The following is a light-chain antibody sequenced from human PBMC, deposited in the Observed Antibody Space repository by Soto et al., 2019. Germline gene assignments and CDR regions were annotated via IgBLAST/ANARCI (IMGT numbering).Light chain of an antibody. CDR3: QQYHSWPQLT. J-gene: IGKJ4*01. V-gene: IGKV3D-15*01. Sequence: EVLMTQSPATLSVSPGERVTLSCSASQSININLAWYQKKPGQAPRVLIYGASSRASGIPDRFSGSGSGTAFTLIISRLAHDDFAVYDCQQYHSWPQLTFGGGTRVEIK. CDR1: QSININ. CDR2: GAS.